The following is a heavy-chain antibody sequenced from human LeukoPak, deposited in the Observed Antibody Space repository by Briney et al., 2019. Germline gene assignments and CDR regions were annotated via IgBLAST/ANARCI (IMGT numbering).Heavy chain of an antibody. V-gene: IGHV3-66*01. Sequence: PGGSLRLSCAASGFTVSSNYMSWVRQAPGKGLEWVSVIYSGGSTYYADSVKGRFTISRDNSKNTLYLQMNSLRAEDTAVYYCARSDSSGWYGAFDIWGQGTMVTVSP. CDR3: ARSDSSGWYGAFDI. J-gene: IGHJ3*02. CDR1: GFTVSSNY. CDR2: IYSGGST. D-gene: IGHD6-19*01.